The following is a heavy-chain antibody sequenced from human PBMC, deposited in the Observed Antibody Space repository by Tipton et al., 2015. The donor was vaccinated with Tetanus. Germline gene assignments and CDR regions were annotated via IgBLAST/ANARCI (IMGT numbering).Heavy chain of an antibody. CDR3: AREDPIAVAGKTYYYMDV. D-gene: IGHD6-19*01. CDR1: GFTFSSYW. V-gene: IGHV3-7*01. Sequence: SLRLSCAASGFTFSSYWMSWVRQAPGKGLEWAANIKQDGSEKYYVDSVKGRFTISRDNAKNSLYLQMNSLRAEDTAVYYCAREDPIAVAGKTYYYMDVWGKGTTVTVSS. CDR2: IKQDGSEK. J-gene: IGHJ6*03.